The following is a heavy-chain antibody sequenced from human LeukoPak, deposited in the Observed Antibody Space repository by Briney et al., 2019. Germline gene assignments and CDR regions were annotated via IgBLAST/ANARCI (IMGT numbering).Heavy chain of an antibody. CDR1: GFRFDDYG. CDR2: INWNGGST. J-gene: IGHJ4*02. D-gene: IGHD3-10*01. V-gene: IGHV3-20*04. Sequence: PGGSLRLSCAASGFRFDDYGMNWVRQVPGKGLEWISGINWNGGSTGYGDSVKGRFTISRDNAENYLYLQMNSLRAEDTALYYCARAVDNYSGSGSYAYWGQGALVTVSS. CDR3: ARAVDNYSGSGSYAY.